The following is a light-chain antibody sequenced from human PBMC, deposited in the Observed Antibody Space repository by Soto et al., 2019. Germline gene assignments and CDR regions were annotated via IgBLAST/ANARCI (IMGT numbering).Light chain of an antibody. V-gene: IGKV1-39*01. CDR2: AAS. CDR1: QSISGY. Sequence: DIQLTHSPSSLSASIGDRVTIICRSSQSISGYLNWYQQKPGKAPKPLIYAASSLQSGVPSRFSGSESGTDFTLTITSLQPEDFATYYCQQGYSNPITLGQGTRLEIK. J-gene: IGKJ5*01. CDR3: QQGYSNPIT.